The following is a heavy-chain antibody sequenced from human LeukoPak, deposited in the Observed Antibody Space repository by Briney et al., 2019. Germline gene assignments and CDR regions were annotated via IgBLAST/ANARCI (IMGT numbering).Heavy chain of an antibody. Sequence: PETLSLTCAVYGGSFSGYYWSWIRQAPGKGLEWIGEINHSGSTNYNPSLKSRVTISVDTSKNQFSLKLSSVTAADTAVYYCARRGLRITMTNWFDPWGQGTLVTVSS. J-gene: IGHJ5*02. CDR2: INHSGST. V-gene: IGHV4-34*01. CDR1: GGSFSGYY. D-gene: IGHD3-22*01. CDR3: ARRGLRITMTNWFDP.